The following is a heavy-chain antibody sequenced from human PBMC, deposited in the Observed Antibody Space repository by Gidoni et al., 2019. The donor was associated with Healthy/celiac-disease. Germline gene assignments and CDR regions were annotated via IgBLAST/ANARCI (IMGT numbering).Heavy chain of an antibody. CDR1: GFTFDDYA. J-gene: IGHJ4*02. CDR3: AKDVTMVRGVIDY. V-gene: IGHV3-9*01. D-gene: IGHD3-10*01. Sequence: EVQLVESGGGLVQPGRSLRLSCAASGFTFDDYAMHWVRQAPGKGLEWVSGISWNSGSIGYADSVKGRFTISRDNAKNSLYLQMNSLRAEDTALYYCAKDVTMVRGVIDYWGQGTLVTVSS. CDR2: ISWNSGSI.